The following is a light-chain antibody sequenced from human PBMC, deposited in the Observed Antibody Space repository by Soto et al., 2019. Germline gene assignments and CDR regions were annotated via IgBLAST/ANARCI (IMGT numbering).Light chain of an antibody. CDR3: QEGYSSPLT. CDR2: GTS. CDR1: QSTNTY. Sequence: DIQMTQSPSSLSASVGDRVTITCRASQSTNTYLNWYQQKPGKAPKLLIYGTSSLQSGVPSRFSGSGSGTDFTLTISSLQPEDFATYFCQEGYSSPLTFGGGTKVEIK. J-gene: IGKJ4*01. V-gene: IGKV1-39*01.